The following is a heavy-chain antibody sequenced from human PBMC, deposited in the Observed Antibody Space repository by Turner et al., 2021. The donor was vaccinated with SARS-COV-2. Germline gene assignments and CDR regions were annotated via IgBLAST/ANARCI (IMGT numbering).Heavy chain of an antibody. D-gene: IGHD2-2*01. CDR2: IYGGGST. Sequence: VQLVETGGGLIQPCGSLRLSCAASGFTVSSNYMRRGRQAPGKGLEWVSVIYGGGSTYYADSVKGRFTIARDNSKNTLYLQMNSLRGEDTAVYYCARSTYCSSTRCYDAFDIWGQGTMVTVSS. V-gene: IGHV3-53*02. CDR3: ARSTYCSSTRCYDAFDI. J-gene: IGHJ3*02. CDR1: GFTVSSNY.